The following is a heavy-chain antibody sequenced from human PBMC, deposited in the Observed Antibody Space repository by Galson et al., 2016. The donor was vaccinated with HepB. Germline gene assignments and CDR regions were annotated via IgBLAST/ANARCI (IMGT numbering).Heavy chain of an antibody. J-gene: IGHJ4*02. D-gene: IGHD4-11*01. CDR3: AKEADYNFPHFDY. V-gene: IGHV3-43*01. Sequence: SLRLSCAASGFNFDHFTMHWVRQSPGRGLEWVSLINRYGDINYVDSAKGRFTISRDNSKNSLYLQMNSLRTEDTALYYCAKEADYNFPHFDYWGQGTLVTVSS. CDR1: GFNFDHFT. CDR2: INRYGDI.